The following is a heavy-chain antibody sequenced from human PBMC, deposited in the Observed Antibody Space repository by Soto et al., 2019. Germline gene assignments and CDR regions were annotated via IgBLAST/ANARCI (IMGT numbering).Heavy chain of an antibody. CDR3: ARLGFVVVVAAPFDF. CDR2: ISGSGGST. D-gene: IGHD2-15*01. J-gene: IGHJ4*02. CDR1: GFTFSSYA. V-gene: IGHV3-23*01. Sequence: PGGSLRLSCAASGFTFSSYAMSWVRQAPGKGLEWVSAISGSGGSTYYADSVKGRFTISRDNTKHTLYLQMNIPTAEDTAVYYCARLGFVVVVAAPFDFWGQGTLVTVSS.